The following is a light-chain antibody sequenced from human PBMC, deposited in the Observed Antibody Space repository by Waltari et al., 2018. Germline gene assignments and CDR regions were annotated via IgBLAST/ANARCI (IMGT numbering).Light chain of an antibody. J-gene: IGLJ2*01. V-gene: IGLV2-14*03. Sequence: QSALTQPASVSGSPGQSITISCAGSGTDIGYSDYVSWYQQYPDHVPKLLIYDVSQRPAGISTRFSGSKSGNTAFLTSSGLQADDEADYYCSAHTLTRHVVFGGGTKVTVL. CDR2: DVS. CDR3: SAHTLTRHVV. CDR1: GTDIGYSDY.